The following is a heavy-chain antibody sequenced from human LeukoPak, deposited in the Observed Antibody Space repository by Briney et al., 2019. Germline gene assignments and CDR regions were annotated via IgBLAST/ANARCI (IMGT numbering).Heavy chain of an antibody. CDR1: GYTFTSYE. CDR2: MNVNSGNA. CDR3: ARGGYSGFTHYYYMDV. J-gene: IGHJ6*03. Sequence: ASVKVSCKASGYTFTSYEINWVRQATGQGLEWMGWMNVNSGNAGYAQNFQGRVTMTRNTSISTAYMELSSLRSEDTAVYYCARGGYSGFTHYYYMDVWGKGTTVTISS. V-gene: IGHV1-8*01. D-gene: IGHD5-12*01.